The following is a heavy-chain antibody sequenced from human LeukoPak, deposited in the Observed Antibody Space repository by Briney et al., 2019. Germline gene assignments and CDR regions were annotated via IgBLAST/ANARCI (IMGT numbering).Heavy chain of an antibody. CDR1: GNSISNYA. Sequence: ASVKVSCKASGNSISNYAVSWVRQAPGQGFEWMGGIIPIFGTANYAQKFQGRVTITADESTSTAYMELSSLRSEDAAVYYCASQKGGGYSYGSQGFDYWGQGTLVTVSS. D-gene: IGHD5-18*01. J-gene: IGHJ4*02. V-gene: IGHV1-69*13. CDR3: ASQKGGGYSYGSQGFDY. CDR2: IIPIFGTA.